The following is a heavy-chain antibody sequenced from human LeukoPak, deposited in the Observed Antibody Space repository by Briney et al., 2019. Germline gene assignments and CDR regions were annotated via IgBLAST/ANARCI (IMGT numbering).Heavy chain of an antibody. CDR3: ARGGPRVYYGSGSYHLNWFDP. J-gene: IGHJ5*02. Sequence: SETLSLTCSVSGGSISSHYWSWIRQPAGKRLEWIGRMYSSENIIYNPSLKSRVTVSVDTSKNQFSLKLNSVTAADTAVYYCARGGPRVYYGSGSYHLNWFDPWGQGTLVTVSS. CDR2: MYSSENI. D-gene: IGHD3-10*01. V-gene: IGHV4-4*07. CDR1: GGSISSHY.